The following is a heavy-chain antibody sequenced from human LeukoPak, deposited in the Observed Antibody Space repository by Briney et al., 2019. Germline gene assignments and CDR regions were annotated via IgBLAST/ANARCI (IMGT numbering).Heavy chain of an antibody. D-gene: IGHD1-14*01. CDR2: IYYSGTT. J-gene: IGHJ5*02. V-gene: IGHV4-39*01. CDR3: ARHGFHSPPDRFAT. Sequence: SETLSLTCTVSGGSISSSSYYWGWIRQPPGKGLEWIGSIYYSGTTYYNPSLKSRITISVDTSNNQFTLKLTSVTAADTAVFYCARHGFHSPPDRFATWGQGTLVTVSS. CDR1: GGSISSSSYY.